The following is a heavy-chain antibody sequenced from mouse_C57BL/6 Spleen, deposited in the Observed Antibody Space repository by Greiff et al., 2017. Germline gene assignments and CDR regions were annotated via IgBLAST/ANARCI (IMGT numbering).Heavy chain of an antibody. V-gene: IGHV1-69*01. J-gene: IGHJ3*01. CDR2: IDPSDSYT. CDR1: GYTFTSYW. D-gene: IGHD2-2*01. CDR3: ALGYAWFAY. Sequence: QVQLKQPGAELVMPGASVKLSCKASGYTFTSYWMHWVKQRPGQGLEWIGEIDPSDSYTNYNQKFKGKSTLTVDKSSSTAYMQLSSLTSEDSAVYYCALGYAWFAYWGQGTLVTVSA.